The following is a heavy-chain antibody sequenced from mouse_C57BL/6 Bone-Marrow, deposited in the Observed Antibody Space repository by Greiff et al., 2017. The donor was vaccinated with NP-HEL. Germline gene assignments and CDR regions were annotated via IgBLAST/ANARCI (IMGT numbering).Heavy chain of an antibody. CDR2: IYPGDGDT. J-gene: IGHJ4*01. Sequence: QVQLQQSGPELVKPGASVKISCKASGYAFSSSWMNWVKQRPGKGLEWIGRIYPGDGDTNYNGKFKGKATLTADKSSSTAYMQLSSLTSEDSAVYFCARRIYYDYDDAMDYWVKEPQSPSPQ. V-gene: IGHV1-82*01. D-gene: IGHD2-4*01. CDR1: GYAFSSSW. CDR3: ARRIYYDYDDAMDY.